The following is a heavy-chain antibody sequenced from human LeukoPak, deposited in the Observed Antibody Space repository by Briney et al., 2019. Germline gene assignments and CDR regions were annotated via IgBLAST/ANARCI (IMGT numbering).Heavy chain of an antibody. Sequence: GGSLRLSCAASGFTFSSYAMSWVRQAPGKGLEWVSAISGSGGSTYYADSVKGRFTISRDNSKNTLYLQMNSLRAEDTAVYYCARRGGSSWYWNYYYMDVWGKGTTVTVSS. D-gene: IGHD6-13*01. CDR3: ARRGGSSWYWNYYYMDV. J-gene: IGHJ6*03. CDR1: GFTFSSYA. CDR2: ISGSGGST. V-gene: IGHV3-23*01.